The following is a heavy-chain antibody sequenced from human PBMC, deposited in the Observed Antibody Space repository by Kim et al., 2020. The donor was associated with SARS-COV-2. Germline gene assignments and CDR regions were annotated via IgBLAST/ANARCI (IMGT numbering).Heavy chain of an antibody. CDR3: AKDGWGGFGDYYGMDV. V-gene: IGHV3-30*02. D-gene: IGHD3-10*01. J-gene: IGHJ6*02. Sequence: SVKGRFTISRDNSKNTLYLQMNSLRAEDTAVYYCAKDGWGGFGDYYGMDVWGQGTTVTVSS.